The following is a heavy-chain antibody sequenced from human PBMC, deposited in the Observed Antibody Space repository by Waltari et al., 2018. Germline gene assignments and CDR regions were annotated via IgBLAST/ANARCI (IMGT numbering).Heavy chain of an antibody. V-gene: IGHV4-39*07. D-gene: IGHD1-1*01. CDR1: GGSISNTIYY. CDR2: IYYSGNT. Sequence: QMQLQESGPGLVKTSETLSLTCSVSGGSISNTIYYWGWIRQTPGKGLEWIGSIYYSGNTYYYTCLRSRVTLSVDRSKNQFSLNLSSVTAADTAVYYCARVSRIQGFDVWGPGVLVTVSS. J-gene: IGHJ5*02. CDR3: ARVSRIQGFDV.